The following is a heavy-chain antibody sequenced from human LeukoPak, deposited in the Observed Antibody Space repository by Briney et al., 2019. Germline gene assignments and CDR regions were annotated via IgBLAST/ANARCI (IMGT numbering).Heavy chain of an antibody. CDR2: ALYSGST. CDR3: ARHRLGDNYGYDY. D-gene: IGHD5-18*01. V-gene: IGHV4-59*08. Sequence: SGTPSLTPTVSLDSICSSYWSWIPQSPGEGLEWVGYALYSGSTNYNPSLKSRVTISVDTSKNQFSLKLSSVTAADTAVYCCARHRLGDNYGYDYWGQGALVTVSS. J-gene: IGHJ4*02. CDR1: LDSICSSY.